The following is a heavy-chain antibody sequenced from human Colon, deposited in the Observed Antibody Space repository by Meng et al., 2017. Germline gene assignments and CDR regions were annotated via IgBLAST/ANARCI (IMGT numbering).Heavy chain of an antibody. V-gene: IGHV1-2*02. CDR3: ARDITGDGLVFIDF. CDR2: INAKIGDT. CDR1: GYTFSGYN. J-gene: IGHJ4*02. Sequence: ASVKVSCKSSGYTFSGYNIQWVRQAPGQGLEWMGWINAKIGDTNYAQKFQGRVTMTRDTSISTAYMELRRLRSDDTAMYYCARDITGDGLVFIDFWGQGTLVTVSS. D-gene: IGHD7-27*01.